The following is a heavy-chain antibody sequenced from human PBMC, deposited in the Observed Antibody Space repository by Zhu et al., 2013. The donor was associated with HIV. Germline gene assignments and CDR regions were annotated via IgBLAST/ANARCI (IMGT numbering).Heavy chain of an antibody. Sequence: QVQLQESGPGLVKPSETLSLTCTVSGYSISSGYYWGWIRQPPGKGLEWIGSIYHSGSTYYNPSLKSRVTISVDTSKNQFSLKLSSVTAADTAVYYCARDKGHDYGXQIDYWGQGTLVTVSS. CDR1: GYSISSGYY. D-gene: IGHD4-17*01. J-gene: IGHJ4*02. V-gene: IGHV4-38-2*02. CDR2: IYHSGST. CDR3: ARDKGHDYGXQIDY.